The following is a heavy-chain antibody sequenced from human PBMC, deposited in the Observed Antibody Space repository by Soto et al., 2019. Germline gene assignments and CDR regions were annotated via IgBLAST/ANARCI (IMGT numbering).Heavy chain of an antibody. CDR2: IYHTGTT. Sequence: SETLSLTCTVSGGSLESGPYYWSWIRQHPGKGLEWIGNIYHTGTTNYNPSLKSRLTISVDTSKKQFSLKLTSVTAADTAVYYCARDDWEKGGMDVWGQGTTVTVSS. CDR3: ARDDWEKGGMDV. D-gene: IGHD1-26*01. CDR1: GGSLESGPYY. J-gene: IGHJ6*02. V-gene: IGHV4-31*03.